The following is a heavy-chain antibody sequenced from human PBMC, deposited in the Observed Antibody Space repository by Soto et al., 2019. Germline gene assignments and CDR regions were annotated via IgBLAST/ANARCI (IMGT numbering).Heavy chain of an antibody. J-gene: IGHJ6*02. D-gene: IGHD1-1*01. CDR1: GFTFDDYT. CDR2: ISWDGGST. CDR3: AKDGLRGTIASYSYYGMDV. Sequence: PGGSLRLSCAASGFTFDDYTMHWVRQAPGKGLEWVSLISWDGGSTYYADSVKGRFTISRDNSKNSLYLQMNSLRTEDTALYYCAKDGLRGTIASYSYYGMDVWGQGTTVTVS. V-gene: IGHV3-43*01.